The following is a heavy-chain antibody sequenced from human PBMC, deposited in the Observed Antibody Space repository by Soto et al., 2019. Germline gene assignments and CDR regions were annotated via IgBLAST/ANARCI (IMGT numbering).Heavy chain of an antibody. J-gene: IGHJ1*01. CDR3: ANSYDSSGYYSAEYFQH. V-gene: IGHV3-23*01. D-gene: IGHD3-22*01. CDR1: GFTFSSYA. CDR2: ISGSGGST. Sequence: GGSLRLSCAASGFTFSSYAMSWVRQAPGKGLEWASAISGSGGSTYYADSVKGRFTISRDNSKNTLYLQMNSLRAEDTAVYYCANSYDSSGYYSAEYFQHWGQGTLVTVSS.